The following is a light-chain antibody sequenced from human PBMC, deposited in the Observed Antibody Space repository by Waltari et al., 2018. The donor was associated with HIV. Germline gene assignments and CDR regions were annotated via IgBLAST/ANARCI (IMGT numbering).Light chain of an antibody. Sequence: EIVLTQSPATLSLSPGERATLSCRASPSISGYLAWYQQKPGQAPRLLIYDASNRATGIPARFSGSGSGTDFTLTISSLEPEDFAVYYCQQRSDWPLTFGGGTKVEIK. J-gene: IGKJ4*01. V-gene: IGKV3-11*01. CDR2: DAS. CDR3: QQRSDWPLT. CDR1: PSISGY.